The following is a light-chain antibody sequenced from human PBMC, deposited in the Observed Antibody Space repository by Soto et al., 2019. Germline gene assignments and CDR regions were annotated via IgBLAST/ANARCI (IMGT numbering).Light chain of an antibody. CDR2: SNN. CDR3: AAWDDSLNGGV. CDR1: SSNIGINT. V-gene: IGLV1-44*01. Sequence: QSVLTQPPSASGIPGQRVTISCSGSSSNIGINTVNWYQQLPGTAPKVLIYSNNERPSGVPDRLSGSKSGTSASLAISGLQSEDEADYYCAAWDDSLNGGVFGGGTKVTVL. J-gene: IGLJ3*02.